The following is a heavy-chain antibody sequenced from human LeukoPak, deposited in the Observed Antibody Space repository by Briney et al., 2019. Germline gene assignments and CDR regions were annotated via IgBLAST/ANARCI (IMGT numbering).Heavy chain of an antibody. Sequence: GGSLRLSCAASGFTFSSYAMSWVRQAPGKGLEWVSAISGSGGSTYYADSVKGRFTISRDNSKNTLCLQMNSLRAEDTAVYYCAKESGYCSGGSCYPDSDAFDIWGQGTMVTVSS. CDR1: GFTFSSYA. J-gene: IGHJ3*02. V-gene: IGHV3-23*01. CDR2: ISGSGGST. D-gene: IGHD2-15*01. CDR3: AKESGYCSGGSCYPDSDAFDI.